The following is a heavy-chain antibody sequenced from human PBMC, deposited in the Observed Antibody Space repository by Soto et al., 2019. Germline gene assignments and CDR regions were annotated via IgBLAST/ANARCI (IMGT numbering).Heavy chain of an antibody. V-gene: IGHV3-11*01. J-gene: IGHJ6*02. D-gene: IGHD3-3*01. CDR2: ISSSGSTI. CDR1: GFTFSYYY. Sequence: PGGSLRLSCAASGFTFSYYYMSWIRQSPGKGLEWVSYISSSGSTIYYADSVKGRFTISRDNAKNSLYLQMNSLRAEDTAVYYCARDKRYYDFWSGYRETYYGMDVWGQGTTVTVSS. CDR3: ARDKRYYDFWSGYRETYYGMDV.